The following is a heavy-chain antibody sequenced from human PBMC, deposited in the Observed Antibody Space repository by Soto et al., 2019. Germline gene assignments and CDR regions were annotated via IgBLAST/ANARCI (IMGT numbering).Heavy chain of an antibody. CDR3: ARGGVYYGSGSYYKKVFRGGRWYFEL. J-gene: IGHJ2*01. V-gene: IGHV4-34*01. CDR1: GGSFSGYY. Sequence: SETLSLTCAVYGGSFSGYYWSWIRQPPGKGLEWIGEINHSGSTNYNPSLKSRVTISVDTSKNQFSLKLSSVTAADTAVYYCARGGVYYGSGSYYKKVFRGGRWYFELWGRGPLATVSS. CDR2: INHSGST. D-gene: IGHD3-10*01.